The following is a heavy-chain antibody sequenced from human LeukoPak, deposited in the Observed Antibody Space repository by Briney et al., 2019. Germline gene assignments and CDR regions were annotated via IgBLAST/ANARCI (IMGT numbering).Heavy chain of an antibody. CDR2: FDPEDGET. D-gene: IGHD5-24*01. CDR1: GYTLTELS. J-gene: IGHJ4*02. CDR3: ATGPPLRDGYNYPLFDY. V-gene: IGHV1-24*01. Sequence: ASVKVSCKVSGYTLTELSMHWVRQAPGKGLEWMGGFDPEDGETIYAQKFQGRVTMTEDTSTDTAYMELSSLRSEDTAVYYCATGPPLRDGYNYPLFDYWGQGTLVTVSS.